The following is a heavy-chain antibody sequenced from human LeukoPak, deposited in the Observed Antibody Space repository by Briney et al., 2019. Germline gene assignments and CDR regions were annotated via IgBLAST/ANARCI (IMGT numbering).Heavy chain of an antibody. Sequence: SVKVSCKASGGTFSSYAISWVRQAPGQGLEWMGRIIPILGIANYAQKFQGRVTITADKSTSTAYMELSSLRSEDTAVYYCARSVVAATRYFDYRGQGTLVTVSS. V-gene: IGHV1-69*04. CDR2: IIPILGIA. CDR3: ARSVVAATRYFDY. D-gene: IGHD2-15*01. CDR1: GGTFSSYA. J-gene: IGHJ4*02.